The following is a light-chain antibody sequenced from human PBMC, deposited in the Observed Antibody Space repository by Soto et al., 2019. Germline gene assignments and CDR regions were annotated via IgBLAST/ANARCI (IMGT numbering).Light chain of an antibody. J-gene: IGLJ1*01. V-gene: IGLV2-14*01. CDR1: NSDTGDWHS. CDR3: SSFSSGTTLFV. CDR2: EVN. Sequence: QAVLTQPASVSGSPGQAITISCTGANSDTGDWHSVSWYQQYPGKPPKDIIYEVNYRPSGVSYRFSGSKSGNTASLTIAGLQAEDEADYYCSSFSSGTTLFVFGGGTKLTVL.